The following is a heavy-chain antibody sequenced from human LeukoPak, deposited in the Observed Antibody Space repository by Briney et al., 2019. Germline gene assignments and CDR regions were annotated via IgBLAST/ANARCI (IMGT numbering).Heavy chain of an antibody. CDR2: INSDGSST. Sequence: GGSLRLSCAASGFTFSSYWMHWVRQAPGKGLVWVSRINSDGSSTSYADSVKGRFTISRDNAKNTLYLQMNRLRSDDTAVYYCARQSDRSGLPFDYWGQGTLVTVSS. D-gene: IGHD3-22*01. V-gene: IGHV3-74*01. J-gene: IGHJ4*02. CDR3: ARQSDRSGLPFDY. CDR1: GFTFSSYW.